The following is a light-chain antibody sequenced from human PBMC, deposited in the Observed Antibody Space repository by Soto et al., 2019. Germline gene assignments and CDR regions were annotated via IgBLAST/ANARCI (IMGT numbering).Light chain of an antibody. CDR1: QSVSSY. V-gene: IGKV3-11*01. Sequence: EIVLTQSPATLSLSPGERATLSCRASQSVSSYLAWYRQKPGQAPRLLIYDASNRATGIPARFSGSGSGTDFTLTISSLEPEDFAVYYCRQRSNWPTFGGGTKVEIK. CDR3: RQRSNWPT. J-gene: IGKJ4*01. CDR2: DAS.